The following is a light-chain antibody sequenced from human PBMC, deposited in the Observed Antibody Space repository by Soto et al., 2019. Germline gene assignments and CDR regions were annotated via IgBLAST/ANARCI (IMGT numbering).Light chain of an antibody. V-gene: IGLV2-14*03. Sequence: QSALTQPASVSGSPGQSITISCTGTSSDIGAYNYVSWYQQHPDKAPKLMIYDVSNRPSGVSNRFSGSKSANTASLTISGLQAEDEADYYCSSFRSSSTSYVFGTGTKVTVL. CDR2: DVS. J-gene: IGLJ1*01. CDR3: SSFRSSSTSYV. CDR1: SSDIGAYNY.